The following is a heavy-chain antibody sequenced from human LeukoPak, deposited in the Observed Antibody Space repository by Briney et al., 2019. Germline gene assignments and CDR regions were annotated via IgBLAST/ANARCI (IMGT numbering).Heavy chain of an antibody. CDR1: GGSISSYY. D-gene: IGHD1-1*01. V-gene: IGHV4-34*01. Sequence: SETLSLTCTVSGGSISSYYWSWIRQPPGKGLEWIGEINHSGSTNYNPSLKSRVTISVDTSKNQFSLKLSSVTAADTAVYYCARLAGTTLIYYYYGMDVWGQGTTVTVSS. CDR2: INHSGST. J-gene: IGHJ6*02. CDR3: ARLAGTTLIYYYYGMDV.